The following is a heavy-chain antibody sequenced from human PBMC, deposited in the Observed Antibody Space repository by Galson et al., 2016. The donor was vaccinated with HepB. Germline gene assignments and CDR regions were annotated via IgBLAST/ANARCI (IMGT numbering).Heavy chain of an antibody. CDR2: ISYNGSHK. CDR1: GFIFSNYA. Sequence: SLRLSCAASGFIFSNYAMHWVRQAPGKGLEWVAIISYNGSHKNYSDSVKGRFTISRDNSKNTLYLQMNSLRAEDTAVYYCVRPWIADYYDRRALDIWGQGTMVTVSS. CDR3: VRPWIADYYDRRALDI. J-gene: IGHJ3*02. D-gene: IGHD3-22*01. V-gene: IGHV3-30*04.